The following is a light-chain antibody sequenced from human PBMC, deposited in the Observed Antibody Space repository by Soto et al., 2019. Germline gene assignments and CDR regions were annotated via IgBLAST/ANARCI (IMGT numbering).Light chain of an antibody. CDR2: GAS. Sequence: EIVMTQSPASLSVSPGETATLSCRASQSISNSLAWYQQKPGQAPRLLIYGASTRATGIPARFSGSGSGTEFTLTISSLQSEDSALYYCHQYNNWPPRTFGQGTKLEIK. CDR1: QSISNS. J-gene: IGKJ2*01. CDR3: HQYNNWPPRT. V-gene: IGKV3-15*01.